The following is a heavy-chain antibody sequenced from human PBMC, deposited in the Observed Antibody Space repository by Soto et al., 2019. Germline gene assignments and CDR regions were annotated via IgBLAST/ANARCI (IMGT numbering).Heavy chain of an antibody. J-gene: IGHJ3*01. CDR2: IYSGGST. CDR1: GFTLSSDD. Sequence: EVQLVESGGGLIQPGGSLRLSCAASGFTLSSDDMNWVRQAPGKGLEWVSLIYSGGSTYYADSVKGRFTISRDNSKNTLYLQISSLKAEDTAVYYCANRPSLPGAARGQGTMVTVSS. D-gene: IGHD3-10*01. V-gene: IGHV3-53*01. CDR3: ANRPSLPGAA.